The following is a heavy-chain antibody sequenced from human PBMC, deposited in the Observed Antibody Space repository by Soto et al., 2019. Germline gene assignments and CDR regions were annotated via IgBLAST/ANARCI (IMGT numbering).Heavy chain of an antibody. CDR1: GFTVSSNY. D-gene: IGHD3-3*01. Sequence: GGSLRLSCAASGFTVSSNYMSWVRQAPGKGLEWVSVIYSGGSTYYADSVKGRFTISRDNSKNTLYLQMNSLRAEDTAVYYCAREGYDFWSGYYPLSGNSDYYMDVWGKGTTVTVSS. J-gene: IGHJ6*03. CDR2: IYSGGST. V-gene: IGHV3-66*01. CDR3: AREGYDFWSGYYPLSGNSDYYMDV.